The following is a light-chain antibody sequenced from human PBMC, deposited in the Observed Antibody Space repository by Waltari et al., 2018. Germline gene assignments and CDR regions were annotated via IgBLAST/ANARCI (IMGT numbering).Light chain of an antibody. CDR1: PDIINN. CDR2: DAY. J-gene: IGKJ2*01. Sequence: DIQMTQSPSSLSASVGDRVTITCRASPDIINNLNWFQHKAGTAPKLLIYDAYILETGVPSRFSGSRSGTDFAFAISSLQSEDIAAYYCQQSANVPYTFGQGTKLEI. V-gene: IGKV1-33*01. CDR3: QQSANVPYT.